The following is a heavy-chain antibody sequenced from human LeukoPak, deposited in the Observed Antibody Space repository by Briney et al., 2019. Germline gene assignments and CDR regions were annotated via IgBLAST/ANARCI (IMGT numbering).Heavy chain of an antibody. Sequence: PGGSLRLSCAASGFTFSSYSMNWVRQAPGKGLEWVSYISSSSSTIYYADSVKGRFTISRDNAKNSLYLQMNSLRAEDTAVYYCAREVVAMVRGAPVSFDYWGQGTLVTVSS. CDR3: AREVVAMVRGAPVSFDY. J-gene: IGHJ4*02. D-gene: IGHD3-10*01. CDR2: ISSSSSTI. V-gene: IGHV3-48*01. CDR1: GFTFSSYS.